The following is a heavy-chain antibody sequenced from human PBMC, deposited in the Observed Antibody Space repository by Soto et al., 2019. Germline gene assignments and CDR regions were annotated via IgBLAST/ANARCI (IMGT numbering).Heavy chain of an antibody. CDR1: GDSVSSSSYY. CDR2: IYYSGST. CDR3: ARHRTVGYYYDSSGPIDY. D-gene: IGHD3-22*01. J-gene: IGHJ4*02. V-gene: IGHV4-61*01. Sequence: SETLSLTCTVSGDSVSSSSYYWSWIRQPPGKGLEWIGYIYYSGSTNYNPSLKSRVTISVDTSKNQFSLKLSSVAAADTAVYYCARHRTVGYYYDSSGPIDYWGQGTLVT.